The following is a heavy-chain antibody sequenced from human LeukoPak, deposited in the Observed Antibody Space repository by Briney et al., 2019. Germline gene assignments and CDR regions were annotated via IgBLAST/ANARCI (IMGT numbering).Heavy chain of an antibody. CDR2: ISGSGGST. CDR3: AKDTAIARFLEWLLFFDY. D-gene: IGHD3-3*01. J-gene: IGHJ4*02. Sequence: QPGGSLRLSCAASGFTFSSYAMSWVRQAPGKGLEWVSAISGSGGSTYYADSVKGRFTISRDNSKNTLYLQMNSLRAEDTAVYYCAKDTAIARFLEWLLFFDYWGQGTLVTVSS. V-gene: IGHV3-23*01. CDR1: GFTFSSYA.